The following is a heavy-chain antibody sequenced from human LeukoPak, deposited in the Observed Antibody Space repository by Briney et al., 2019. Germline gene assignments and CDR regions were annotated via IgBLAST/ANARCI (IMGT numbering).Heavy chain of an antibody. Sequence: GGSLRLSCAASGFIVSSNYMSWVRQAPGKGLEWVSTIYSGGSTYYADSVKGRFTISRDNSQNKLYLQMNSLRAEDTAVYYCARAATLTGPFDYWGQGTLVTVSA. CDR1: GFIVSSNY. V-gene: IGHV3-53*01. J-gene: IGHJ4*02. CDR3: ARAATLTGPFDY. D-gene: IGHD7-27*01. CDR2: IYSGGST.